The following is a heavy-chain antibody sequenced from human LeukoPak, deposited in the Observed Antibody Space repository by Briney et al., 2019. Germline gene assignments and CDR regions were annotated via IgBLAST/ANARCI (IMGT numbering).Heavy chain of an antibody. D-gene: IGHD3-16*01. CDR2: ISYDGSNK. V-gene: IGHV3-30*04. CDR1: GFTFSSYA. CDR3: AKLLGGVGLSNWFDP. Sequence: GGSLRLSCAASGFTFSSYAVHWVRQAPGKGLEWVAVISYDGSNKYYADSVKGRFTISRDNSKNTLYLQMNSLRADDTAVYYCAKLLGGVGLSNWFDPWGQGTLVTVSS. J-gene: IGHJ5*02.